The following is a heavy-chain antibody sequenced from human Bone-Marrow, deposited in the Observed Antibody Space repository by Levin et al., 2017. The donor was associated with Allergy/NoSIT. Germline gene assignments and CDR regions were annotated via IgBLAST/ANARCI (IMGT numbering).Heavy chain of an antibody. Sequence: ASVKVSCKGSGYDFTNYWISWVRQTSGKGLEWMGRIGPSDSFTNLSPSFEGHVTFSVDTSINTAYLQWNSLKASDTAKYYCVRLRSDGGKIWSLGDFWGQGTLVTVSS. CDR1: GYDFTNYW. D-gene: IGHD3-10*01. CDR2: IGPSDSFT. J-gene: IGHJ4*02. CDR3: VRLRSDGGKIWSLGDF. V-gene: IGHV5-10-1*01.